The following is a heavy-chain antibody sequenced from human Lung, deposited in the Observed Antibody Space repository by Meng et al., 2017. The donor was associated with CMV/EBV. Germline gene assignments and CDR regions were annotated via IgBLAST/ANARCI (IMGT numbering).Heavy chain of an antibody. V-gene: IGHV3-23*03. D-gene: IGHD2-2*01. CDR1: GFTLSSYA. J-gene: IGHJ4*02. CDR2: IYSGGSST. Sequence: GGSLRLXCAASGFTLSSYAMSWVRQAPGKGLEWVSVIYSGGSSTYYADSVKGRFTISRDNSKNTLYLQMNSLRAEDTAVYYCAKVRGYCSSTSCSPLHYWGQGXLVTVSS. CDR3: AKVRGYCSSTSCSPLHY.